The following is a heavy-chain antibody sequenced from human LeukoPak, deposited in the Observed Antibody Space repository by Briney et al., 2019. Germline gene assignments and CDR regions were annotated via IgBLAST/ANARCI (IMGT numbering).Heavy chain of an antibody. D-gene: IGHD4-17*01. J-gene: IGHJ4*02. Sequence: PSETLSLTCSVSGDSISSSDWSWIRQPPGKGLEWIGYIYHHGTSGYNPSLQRRVTISLDTSKNQFSLTLSFVTAADTAMYYCARIRGLGDVSPYSDFWGQGTLVTVSS. CDR2: IYHHGTS. CDR1: GDSISSSD. V-gene: IGHV4-59*01. CDR3: ARIRGLGDVSPYSDF.